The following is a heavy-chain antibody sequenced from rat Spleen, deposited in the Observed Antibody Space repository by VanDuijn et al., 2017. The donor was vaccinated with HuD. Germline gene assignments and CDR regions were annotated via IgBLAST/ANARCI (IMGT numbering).Heavy chain of an antibody. V-gene: IGHV5-20*01. CDR1: GFTFSDYY. Sequence: EVQLVESDGGLVQPGRSLKLSCAASGFTFSDYYMAWVRQAPTKGLEWVATISYDGGSTYYRDSVKGRFTISRDNAKNTLHLQINSLRSEDTATYYCTRERNWAFDHWGQGVMVTVSS. D-gene: IGHD5-1*01. J-gene: IGHJ2*01. CDR3: TRERNWAFDH. CDR2: ISYDGGST.